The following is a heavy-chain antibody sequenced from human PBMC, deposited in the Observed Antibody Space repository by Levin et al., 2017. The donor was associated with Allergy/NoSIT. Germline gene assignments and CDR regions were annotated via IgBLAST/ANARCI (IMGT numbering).Heavy chain of an antibody. V-gene: IGHV3-30*03. Sequence: KGLEWVAVISHDENIKYYSDSVKGRFTVSRDNSRNTLFLQMNSLRPEDTAVYYCVRDQKFDILTGYFSYYFDFWGQGTLVTVSS. CDR3: VRDQKFDILTGYFSYYFDF. D-gene: IGHD3-9*01. J-gene: IGHJ4*02. CDR2: ISHDENIK.